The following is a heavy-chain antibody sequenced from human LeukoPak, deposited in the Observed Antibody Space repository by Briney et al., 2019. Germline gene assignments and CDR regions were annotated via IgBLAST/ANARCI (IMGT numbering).Heavy chain of an antibody. D-gene: IGHD3-10*01. J-gene: IGHJ4*02. CDR3: AKLFYSSGMYHFDY. Sequence: GGSLRLSCAASGFTVSSNFMSWVRQAPGKGLAWVSTISGSGGGTYYADSVKGRFTISRDNSKNTLYLQMNSLRAEDTAVFYCAKLFYSSGMYHFDYWGQGTLVTVSS. V-gene: IGHV3-23*01. CDR1: GFTVSSNF. CDR2: ISGSGGGT.